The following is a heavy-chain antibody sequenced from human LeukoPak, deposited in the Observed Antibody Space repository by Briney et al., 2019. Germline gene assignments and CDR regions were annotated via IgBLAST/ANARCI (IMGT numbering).Heavy chain of an antibody. Sequence: SSETLSLTCTVSGGSISSYYWSWIRQPPGKGLEWIGYIYYSGSTNYNPSLKSRVTISVDTSKNQFSLKLSSVTAADTAVYYCASSGYSGYDSDYWGQGTLVTVSS. D-gene: IGHD5-12*01. CDR1: GGSISSYY. J-gene: IGHJ4*02. V-gene: IGHV4-59*01. CDR3: ASSGYSGYDSDY. CDR2: IYYSGST.